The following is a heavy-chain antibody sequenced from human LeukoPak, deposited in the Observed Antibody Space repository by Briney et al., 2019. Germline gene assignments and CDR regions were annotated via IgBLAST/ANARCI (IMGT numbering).Heavy chain of an antibody. J-gene: IGHJ4*02. V-gene: IGHV3-30*03. D-gene: IGHD3-3*01. CDR1: GFTFSRHG. Sequence: GGSLRLSCAPSGFTFSRHGMHWVRQAPGKGLEWVAVISNDGSRKYYAHSVEGRFTISRDNSKNTLYLQMDSLRAEDTAVYYCARDRAWNYFDYWGQGTLVTVSS. CDR2: ISNDGSRK. CDR3: ARDRAWNYFDY.